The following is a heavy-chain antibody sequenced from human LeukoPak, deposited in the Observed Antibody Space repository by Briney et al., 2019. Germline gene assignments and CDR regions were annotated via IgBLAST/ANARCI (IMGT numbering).Heavy chain of an antibody. J-gene: IGHJ4*02. CDR1: GASLGGTS. V-gene: IGHV1-24*01. CDR2: FDPEDGES. Sequence: ASVKVSCKVSGASLGGTSIHWVRQAPGQWLEWMGGFDPEDGESIFAQRFQGRFSMTEDTSTDTAYMELRSLRPEDTAVYYCATADKWEPLDYWGQGTLVTVSS. CDR3: ATADKWEPLDY. D-gene: IGHD1-26*01.